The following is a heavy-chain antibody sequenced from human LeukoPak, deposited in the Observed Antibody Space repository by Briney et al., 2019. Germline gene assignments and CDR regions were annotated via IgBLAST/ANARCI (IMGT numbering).Heavy chain of an antibody. D-gene: IGHD5-18*01. CDR2: IIPIFGTA. J-gene: IGHJ4*02. Sequence: SVKVSCKASGGTLSSYAISWVRQAPGQGLEWMGGIIPIFGTANYAQKFQGRVTITADESTSTAYMELSSLRSEDTAVYYCARGRDTAMVCRGWGQGTLVTVSS. CDR1: GGTLSSYA. V-gene: IGHV1-69*13. CDR3: ARGRDTAMVCRG.